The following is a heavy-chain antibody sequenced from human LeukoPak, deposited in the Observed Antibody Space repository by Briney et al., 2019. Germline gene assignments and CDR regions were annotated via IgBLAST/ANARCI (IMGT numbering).Heavy chain of an antibody. CDR2: ISYDGSNK. J-gene: IGHJ4*02. CDR1: GFTFSSYA. V-gene: IGHV3-30-3*01. Sequence: GGSLRLSCAASGFTFSSYAMHWVRQAPGKGLEWVAVISYDGSNKYYADSVKGRFTISRDNSKNTLYLQMNSLRAEDTAVYYCARAPDIVVVPAAIDFDYWGQGTLVTVSS. CDR3: ARAPDIVVVPAAIDFDY. D-gene: IGHD2-2*02.